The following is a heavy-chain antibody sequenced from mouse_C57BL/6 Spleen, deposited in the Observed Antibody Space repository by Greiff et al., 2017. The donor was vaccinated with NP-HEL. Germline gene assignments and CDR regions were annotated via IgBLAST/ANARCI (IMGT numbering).Heavy chain of an antibody. J-gene: IGHJ3*01. D-gene: IGHD2-4*01. Sequence: QVQLQQSDAELVKPGASVKISCKVSGYTFPDLPFHGMKQRPEQGLEWIGYIYPRDGSTKYNEKFKGKATLTADKSSSTAYMQLNSLTSEDSAVYFCARDDYPSWFAYWGQGTLVTVSA. CDR2: IYPRDGST. V-gene: IGHV1-78*01. CDR1: GYTFPDLP. CDR3: ARDDYPSWFAY.